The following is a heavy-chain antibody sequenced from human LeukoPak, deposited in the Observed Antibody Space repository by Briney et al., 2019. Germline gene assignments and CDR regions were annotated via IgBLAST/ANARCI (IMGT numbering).Heavy chain of an antibody. CDR3: AKDEYCSSTSCYRGGLYYFDY. J-gene: IGHJ4*02. V-gene: IGHV3-21*04. CDR2: ISSSSSYI. Sequence: GGSLRLSCAASGFTFSSYSMNWVRQAPGKGLEWVSSISSSSSYIYYADSVKGRFTISRDNAKNSLYLQMNSLRAEDTAVYYCAKDEYCSSTSCYRGGLYYFDYWGQGTLVTVSS. D-gene: IGHD2-2*01. CDR1: GFTFSSYS.